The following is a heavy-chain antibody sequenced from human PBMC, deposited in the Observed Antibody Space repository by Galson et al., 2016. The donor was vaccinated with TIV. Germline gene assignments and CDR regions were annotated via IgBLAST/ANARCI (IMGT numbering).Heavy chain of an antibody. CDR2: IIPMLGIP. V-gene: IGHV1-69*10. D-gene: IGHD6-25*01. CDR3: ARQLGASGVTFFGLGV. CDR1: GGTFSSHG. Sequence: SVKVSCKASGGTFSSHGFTWVRQAPGQGLEWMGGIIPMLGIPKYAQKFQGRVTITADESTTTAYMDVRSLRFDDTTVYFCARQLGASGVTFFGLGVWGQGTTVTVSS. J-gene: IGHJ6*02.